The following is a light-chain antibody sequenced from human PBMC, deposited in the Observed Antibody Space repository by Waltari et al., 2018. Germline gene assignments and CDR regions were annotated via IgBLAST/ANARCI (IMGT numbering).Light chain of an antibody. CDR2: LNSDGSH. J-gene: IGLJ3*02. CDR1: SGHSSYA. V-gene: IGLV4-69*01. Sequence: QLVLTQSPSASASLGASVKLTCTLSSGHSSYAIAWHQPPPEKGPRYLMKLNSDGSHSKGDGIPDLFSGSSSGAERYLTIASLQSEDEADYYCQTWGTGSWVFGGGTKLTVL. CDR3: QTWGTGSWV.